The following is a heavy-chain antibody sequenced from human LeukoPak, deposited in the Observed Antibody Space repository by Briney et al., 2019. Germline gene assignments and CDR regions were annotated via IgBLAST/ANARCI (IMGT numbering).Heavy chain of an antibody. CDR3: ARERLVAAAGSKYYFDY. D-gene: IGHD6-13*01. V-gene: IGHV1-2*02. Sequence: ASVKVSCKASGYTFTGYYMHWVRQAPGQGLEWMGWINPNSGGTNYAQKFQGRVTMTRDTSISTAYMELSRLRSDDTAVYYCARERLVAAAGSKYYFDYWGQGTLVTVSS. CDR2: INPNSGGT. CDR1: GYTFTGYY. J-gene: IGHJ4*02.